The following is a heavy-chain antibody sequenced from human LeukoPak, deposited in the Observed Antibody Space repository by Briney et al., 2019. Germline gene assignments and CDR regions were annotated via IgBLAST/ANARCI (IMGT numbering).Heavy chain of an antibody. D-gene: IGHD1-14*01. J-gene: IGHJ4*02. CDR3: VKDNPLDY. Sequence: PGGSLRLSCAASGFTFSSYWMSWVRQAPGKGLEWVASIKQDGSEKYYVGSVKGRFTISRDNSKNTLYLHINSLRPEDTALYYCVKDNPLDYWGQGTLVIVSS. CDR1: GFTFSSYW. CDR2: IKQDGSEK. V-gene: IGHV3-7*01.